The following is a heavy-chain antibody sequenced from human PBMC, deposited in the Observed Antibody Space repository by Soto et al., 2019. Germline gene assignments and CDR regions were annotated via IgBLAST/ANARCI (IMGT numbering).Heavy chain of an antibody. CDR2: ISYDGSNK. J-gene: IGHJ6*02. CDR3: AKDFVVVPAASYYYSYGKAV. D-gene: IGHD2-2*01. CDR1: GFTFSSYG. V-gene: IGHV3-30*18. Sequence: GGSLRLSCAASGFTFSSYGMHWVRQAPGKGLEWVAVISYDGSNKYYADSVKGRFTISRDNSKNTLYLQMNSLRAEDTAVYYCAKDFVVVPAASYYYSYGKAVWGQGTTVTASS.